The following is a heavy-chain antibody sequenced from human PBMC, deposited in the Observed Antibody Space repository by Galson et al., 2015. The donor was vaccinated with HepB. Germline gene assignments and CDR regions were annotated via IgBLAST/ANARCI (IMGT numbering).Heavy chain of an antibody. CDR2: IYYTATT. J-gene: IGHJ6*02. Sequence: SETLSLTCTVSGVSTSSSSYYWSWLRQPPGRGLEWIGSIYYTATTYYDPSPKSRVTISLDTSQNQFSLRLNSVTAADTAVYYCARHVGESGSYGMDVWGQGTTVTVSS. CDR1: GVSTSSSSYY. D-gene: IGHD3-10*01. V-gene: IGHV4-39*01. CDR3: ARHVGESGSYGMDV.